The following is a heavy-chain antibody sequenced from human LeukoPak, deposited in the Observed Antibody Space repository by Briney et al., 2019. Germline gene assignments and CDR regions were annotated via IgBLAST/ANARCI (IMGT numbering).Heavy chain of an antibody. Sequence: ASVKGSCKASGYTFTSYYMHWVRQAPGQGLEWMGIINPSGGSTSYAQKFQGRVTMTRDTSTSTVYMELSSLRSEDTAVYYCARVGSVCSSTSCYAFDIWGQGTMVTVSS. CDR1: GYTFTSYY. CDR2: INPSGGST. CDR3: ARVGSVCSSTSCYAFDI. V-gene: IGHV1-46*03. J-gene: IGHJ3*02. D-gene: IGHD2-2*01.